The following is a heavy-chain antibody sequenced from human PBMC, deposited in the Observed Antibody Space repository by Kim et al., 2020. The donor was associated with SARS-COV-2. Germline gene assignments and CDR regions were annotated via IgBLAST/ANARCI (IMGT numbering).Heavy chain of an antibody. J-gene: IGHJ5*02. Sequence: YYADSVKGRFTISRDNSKNNLYLQMNSLTADDTAVYFCARSPTVTTRLDLWGQGTLVAVSS. V-gene: IGHV3-53*01. D-gene: IGHD4-17*01. CDR3: ARSPTVTTRLDL.